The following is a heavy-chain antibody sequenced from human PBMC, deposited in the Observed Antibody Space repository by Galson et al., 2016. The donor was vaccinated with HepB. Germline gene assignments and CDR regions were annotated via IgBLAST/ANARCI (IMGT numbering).Heavy chain of an antibody. CDR1: GFTFSNHW. CDR3: ARNDWFRFDP. V-gene: IGHV3-7*01. J-gene: IGHJ5*02. Sequence: SLRLSCAASGFTFSNHWMTWVRQSPGKGLEWVGQIKRDGTEKNYADSMKGRFTISRDNAKNSLYLQINSLRVDDTAVYYCARNDWFRFDPWGQGTLVTVSS. D-gene: IGHD3-9*01. CDR2: IKRDGTEK.